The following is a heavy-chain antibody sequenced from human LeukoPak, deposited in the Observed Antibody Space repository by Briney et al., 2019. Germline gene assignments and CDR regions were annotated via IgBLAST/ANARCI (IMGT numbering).Heavy chain of an antibody. V-gene: IGHV4-34*01. D-gene: IGHD2-15*01. CDR3: ARSGPVDCSGGSCYEGY. J-gene: IGHJ4*02. CDR2: INHSGST. Sequence: PSETLSLTCAVYGGSFSGYYWSWIRQPPGKGLEWIGEINHSGSTNYDPSLKSRVTISVDTSKNQFSLKLSSETAADTAVYYCARSGPVDCSGGSCYEGYWGQGTLVTVSS. CDR1: GGSFSGYY.